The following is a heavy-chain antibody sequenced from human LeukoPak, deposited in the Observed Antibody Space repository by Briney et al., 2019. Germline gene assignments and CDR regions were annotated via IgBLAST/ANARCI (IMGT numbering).Heavy chain of an antibody. CDR3: ARDVGYCSSTSCRYYYYYYMDV. V-gene: IGHV4-4*07. D-gene: IGHD2-2*01. Sequence: PSETLSLTCTVSGGSISSYYWSWIRQPAGKGLEWIGRIYTSGSTNYNPSLKRRVTMSVDTFKNQCSLKLSSVTAADTAVYYCARDVGYCSSTSCRYYYYYYMDVWGKGTTVTVSS. CDR1: GGSISSYY. J-gene: IGHJ6*03. CDR2: IYTSGST.